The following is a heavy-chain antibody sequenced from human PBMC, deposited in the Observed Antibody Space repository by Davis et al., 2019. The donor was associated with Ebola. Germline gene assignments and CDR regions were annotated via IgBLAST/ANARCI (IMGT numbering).Heavy chain of an antibody. Sequence: SETLSLTCTVPGGSVSRGSYHWSWIRQPPGKGLEWIGYIYYSGSTNYNPSLKSRVTISVDTSKNQFALKLSSVTAADTAVYFCARGEFYYYGMDVWGKGTTVTVSS. V-gene: IGHV4-61*01. D-gene: IGHD3-10*01. CDR2: IYYSGST. CDR3: ARGEFYYYGMDV. J-gene: IGHJ6*04. CDR1: GGSVSRGSYH.